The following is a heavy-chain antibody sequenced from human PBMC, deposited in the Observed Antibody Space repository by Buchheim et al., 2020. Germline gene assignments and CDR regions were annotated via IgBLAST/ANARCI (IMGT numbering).Heavy chain of an antibody. J-gene: IGHJ6*02. V-gene: IGHV1-2*06. CDR3: AGAWYYVFWSGFLYYSCYGMDA. D-gene: IGHD3-3*01. CDR2: INPNSGGT. CDR1: GYTFTGYY. Sequence: QVQLVQSGAEVKKPGASVKVSCKASGYTFTGYYMHWVRQAPGQGLEWMGRINPNSGGTNYAQKFQGRVTMTRDTSISTAYMGLSRLRSDDTAVYYCAGAWYYVFWSGFLYYSCYGMDAWGQGTT.